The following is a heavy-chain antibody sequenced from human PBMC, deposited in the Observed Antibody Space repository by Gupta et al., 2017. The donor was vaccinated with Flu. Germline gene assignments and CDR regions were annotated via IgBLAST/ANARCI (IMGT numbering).Heavy chain of an antibody. CDR2: ISGSGGST. V-gene: IGHV3-23*01. Sequence: EVQLLESGGGLVQPGGSLRLSCAASGFPFSSYAMSWVRQAPGKGLEWVSAISGSGGSTYYADSVKGRFTISRDNSKNTLYLQMNSLRAEDTAVYYCAKAESYYDSSGYNDWGQGTLVTVSS. D-gene: IGHD3-22*01. CDR1: GFPFSSYA. CDR3: AKAESYYDSSGYND. J-gene: IGHJ4*02.